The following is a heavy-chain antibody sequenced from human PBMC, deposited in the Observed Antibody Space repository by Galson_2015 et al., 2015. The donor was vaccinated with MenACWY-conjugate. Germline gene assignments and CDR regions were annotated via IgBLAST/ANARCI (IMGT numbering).Heavy chain of an antibody. CDR1: GDSISSLHYF. V-gene: IGHV4-39*07. D-gene: IGHD7-27*01. CDR3: ARIPTWGSSFGYFDY. J-gene: IGHJ4*02. Sequence: SETLSLTCTLSGDSISSLHYFWGWVRQPPGKGLEWIGSVYEGGNRYYNPSLKSRVTMSADKSNNQFSLRLISVTAADTAVYYCARIPTWGSSFGYFDYWGQGILVAVSS. CDR2: VYEGGNR.